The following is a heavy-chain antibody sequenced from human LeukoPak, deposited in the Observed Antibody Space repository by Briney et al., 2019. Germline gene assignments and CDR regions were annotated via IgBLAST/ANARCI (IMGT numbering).Heavy chain of an antibody. CDR2: ISAYNDNT. Sequence: ASVTVSFMASGYTFTSYGISWVRQAPGQGRKWMGWISAYNDNTNYAQKLQGRVTMTTDTSTSTAYMELRSLRSDDTAVYYCARVSRGVRGVITLHDYWGQGTLVTVSS. CDR1: GYTFTSYG. V-gene: IGHV1-18*01. J-gene: IGHJ4*02. D-gene: IGHD3-10*01. CDR3: ARVSRGVRGVITLHDY.